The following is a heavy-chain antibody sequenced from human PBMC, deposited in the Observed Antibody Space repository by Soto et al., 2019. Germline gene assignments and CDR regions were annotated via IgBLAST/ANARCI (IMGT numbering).Heavy chain of an antibody. CDR2: IYPGDLDT. D-gene: IGHD6-19*01. CDR1: GYSFSSFC. J-gene: IGHJ4*03. CDR3: ARSIAVTGPYFCCLDF. Sequence: PGESLKISCKGSGYSFSSFCVAWVRQTPGKGLEWLGIIYPGDLDTRYTSSFQGHVIISADKSSSTVYLQWSSLKASDTAIYYCARSIAVTGPYFCCLDFRGQGTPVTVSS. V-gene: IGHV5-51*01.